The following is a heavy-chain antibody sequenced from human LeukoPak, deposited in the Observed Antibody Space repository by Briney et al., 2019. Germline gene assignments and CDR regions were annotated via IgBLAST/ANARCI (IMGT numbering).Heavy chain of an antibody. D-gene: IGHD3-10*01. CDR3: ARSDVVYYGSGNNLDY. J-gene: IGHJ4*02. V-gene: IGHV1-18*01. Sequence: GASVKVSCKASGYTFTSYGISWVRQAPGQGLEWMGWISAYNGNTNYAQKFQGRVTMTRDTSISTAYMELSRLRSDNTAVYYCARSDVVYYGSGNNLDYWGQGTLVTVSS. CDR1: GYTFTSYG. CDR2: ISAYNGNT.